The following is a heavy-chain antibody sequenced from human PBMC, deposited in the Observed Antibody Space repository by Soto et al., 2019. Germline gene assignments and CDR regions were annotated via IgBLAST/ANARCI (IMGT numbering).Heavy chain of an antibody. CDR2: ISGSGGST. CDR3: AKAAAIHYYGSGSYYYYYYMDV. Sequence: GGSLRLSCAASGFTFTSYAMSWVRQAPGKGLEWVSAISGSGGSTYYADSVKGRFTISRDNSKNTLYLQMNSLRAEDTAVYYCAKAAAIHYYGSGSYYYYYYMDVWGKGTTVTVSS. V-gene: IGHV3-23*01. D-gene: IGHD3-10*01. CDR1: GFTFTSYA. J-gene: IGHJ6*03.